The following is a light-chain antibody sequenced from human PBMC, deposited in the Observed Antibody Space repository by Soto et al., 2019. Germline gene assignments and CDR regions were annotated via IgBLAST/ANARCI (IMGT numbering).Light chain of an antibody. Sequence: EIVMTQSPGTLSVSPGDRVTISCRASQSVNNKIAWYQQKPGQAPRLLIYAASTRATNIPARFSGGGSGTEFTLTISSLQSEDFAVYFCQQYNNWWTFGQGTKVDTK. CDR1: QSVNNK. CDR3: QQYNNWWT. CDR2: AAS. J-gene: IGKJ1*01. V-gene: IGKV3-15*01.